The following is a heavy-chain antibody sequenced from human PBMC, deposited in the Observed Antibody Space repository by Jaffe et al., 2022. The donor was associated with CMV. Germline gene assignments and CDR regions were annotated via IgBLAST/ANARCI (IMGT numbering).Heavy chain of an antibody. CDR1: GGSFSGYY. CDR2: INHSGST. V-gene: IGHV4-34*01. CDR3: ARARYCSGGSCYYYYGMDV. J-gene: IGHJ6*02. Sequence: QVQLQQWGAGLLKPSETLSLTCAVYGGSFSGYYWSWIRQPPGKGLEWIGEINHSGSTNYNPSLKSRVTISVDTSKNQFSLKLSSVTAADTAVYYCARARYCSGGSCYYYYGMDVWGQGTTVTVSS. D-gene: IGHD2-15*01.